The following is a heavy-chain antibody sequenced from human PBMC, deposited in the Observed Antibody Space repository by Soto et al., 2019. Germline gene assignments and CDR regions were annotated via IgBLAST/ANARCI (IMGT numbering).Heavy chain of an antibody. D-gene: IGHD1-26*01. Sequence: QVQVVQSGAEVKKPGASVKVSCKASGYIFSHYDITWVRQAPGQGLEWMGWISAYNGNTNYAQKIQGRVTMTTDTSTTTAYMELRSLRASDTAVYYCARGGDAYYLYYWGQGTLVTVSS. V-gene: IGHV1-18*01. J-gene: IGHJ4*02. CDR3: ARGGDAYYLYY. CDR1: GYIFSHYD. CDR2: ISAYNGNT.